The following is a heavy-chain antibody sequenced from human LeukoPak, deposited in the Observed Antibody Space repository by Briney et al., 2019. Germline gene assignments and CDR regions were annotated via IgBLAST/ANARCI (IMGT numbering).Heavy chain of an antibody. Sequence: GGSLRLSCAASGFTFGSYAMTWVRQAPGKGLEWVSCISGSGDNTYYADSAKGRFTISRDNSKNTLYLQMNSLRAEDTAVYYCAKSTMIVVVITRFDYWGQGTLVTVSS. V-gene: IGHV3-23*01. J-gene: IGHJ4*02. D-gene: IGHD3-22*01. CDR1: GFTFGSYA. CDR3: AKSTMIVVVITRFDY. CDR2: ISGSGDNT.